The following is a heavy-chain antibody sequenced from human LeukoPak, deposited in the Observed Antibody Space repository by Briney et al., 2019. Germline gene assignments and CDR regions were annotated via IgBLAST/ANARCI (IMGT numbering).Heavy chain of an antibody. Sequence: GGSLRLSCAASGFTFDDYGMSWVRQAPGKGLEWVANIKQDGSEKYYVDSVKGRFTISRDNAKKSLYLQMNSLRAEDTAVYYCARGLSYYAPFDYWGQGTLVTVSS. J-gene: IGHJ4*02. CDR2: IKQDGSEK. V-gene: IGHV3-7*01. CDR1: GFTFDDYG. D-gene: IGHD1-26*01. CDR3: ARGLSYYAPFDY.